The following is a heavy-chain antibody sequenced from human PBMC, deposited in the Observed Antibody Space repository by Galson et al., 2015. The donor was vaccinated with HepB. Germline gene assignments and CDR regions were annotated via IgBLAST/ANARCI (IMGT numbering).Heavy chain of an antibody. J-gene: IGHJ6*02. D-gene: IGHD3-10*01. V-gene: IGHV3-48*02. Sequence: SLRLSCAASGFTFSSYSMNWVRQAPGKGLEWVSYISSSSSTIYYADSVKGRFTISRDNAKNSLYLQMNSLRDEDTAVYYCARSGGSLLWFGELLRNYYYYGMDVWGQGTTVTVSS. CDR3: ARSGGSLLWFGELLRNYYYYGMDV. CDR1: GFTFSSYS. CDR2: ISSSSSTI.